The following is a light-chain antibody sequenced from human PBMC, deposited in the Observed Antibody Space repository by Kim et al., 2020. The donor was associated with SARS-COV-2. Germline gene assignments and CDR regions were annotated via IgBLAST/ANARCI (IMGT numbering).Light chain of an antibody. CDR3: QAWGNGIQV. CDR2: VDRKGNR. CDR1: SGHSNYA. V-gene: IGLV4-69*01. Sequence: ASVKPTCPLNSGHSNYASAWHQQQPEKGARYFVKVDRKGNRSKGGGIPDRFSGSSSGAGRYLPISSLQSEDEADYYCQAWGNGIQVFGGGTQLTVL. J-gene: IGLJ3*02.